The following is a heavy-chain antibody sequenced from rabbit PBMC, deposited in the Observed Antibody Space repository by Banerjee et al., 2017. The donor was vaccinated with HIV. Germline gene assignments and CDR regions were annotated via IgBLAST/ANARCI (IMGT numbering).Heavy chain of an antibody. V-gene: IGHV1S45*01. Sequence: QEQLEESGGDLVKPEGSLTLTCTASGFSFSNKYVMCWVRQAPGKGLEWIACINSNTGNTVYATWAKGPFTISKTSSTTVDLKMTSLTAADTATYFCASSVGYFYACFTLWGPGTLVTVS. D-gene: IGHD6-1*01. CDR1: GFSFSNKYV. J-gene: IGHJ4*01. CDR2: INSNTGNT. CDR3: ASSVGYFYACFTL.